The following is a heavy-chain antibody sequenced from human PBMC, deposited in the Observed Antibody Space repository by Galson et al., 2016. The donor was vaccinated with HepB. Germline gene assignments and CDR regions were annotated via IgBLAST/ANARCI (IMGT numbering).Heavy chain of an antibody. CDR3: ARNRGTWDGSGELIDI. J-gene: IGHJ3*02. CDR2: TYYRSKWYN. Sequence: CAISGDSVSSNGAAWNWIRQSPSRGLEWLGRTYYRSKWYNKYAVSVQGRITINPDTSKNQFSLQLNSVTPKDTAVYYCARNRGTWDGSGELIDIWGQGTMVTVSS. CDR1: GDSVSSNGAA. V-gene: IGHV6-1*01. D-gene: IGHD3-10*01.